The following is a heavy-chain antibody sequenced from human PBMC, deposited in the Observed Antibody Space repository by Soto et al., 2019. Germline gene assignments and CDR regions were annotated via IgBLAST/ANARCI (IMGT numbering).Heavy chain of an antibody. D-gene: IGHD2-21*01. V-gene: IGHV1-18*04. CDR3: AIDVFCGGAAEWPDMDV. CDR2: ISGYNGNT. Sequence: ASVKVSCKASGYTFSGYSITWVRQAPGQGLAWMGRISGYNGNTNYARTLRGRLTLTTDTSTSTAYMELRSLTSDDTAVYYCAIDVFCGGAAEWPDMDVWGQGITVTVCS. CDR1: GYTFSGYS. J-gene: IGHJ6*02.